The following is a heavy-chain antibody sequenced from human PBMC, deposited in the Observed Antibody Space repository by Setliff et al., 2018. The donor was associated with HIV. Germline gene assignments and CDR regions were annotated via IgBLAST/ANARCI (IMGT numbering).Heavy chain of an antibody. CDR3: ARKHKVSLGRGIVVLWGFDP. D-gene: IGHD3-10*01. Sequence: ASVKVSCKASGYNFINNDINWVRQATGQGLEWMGWMNPNSGNSGYAQKFRGRVTMTRSTPFSTAYMELSNLTSEDTAIYYCARKHKVSLGRGIVVLWGFDPWGQGTLVTVSS. CDR1: GYNFINND. CDR2: MNPNSGNS. J-gene: IGHJ5*02. V-gene: IGHV1-8*02.